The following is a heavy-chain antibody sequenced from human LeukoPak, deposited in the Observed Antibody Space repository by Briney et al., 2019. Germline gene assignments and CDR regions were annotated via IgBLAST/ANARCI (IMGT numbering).Heavy chain of an antibody. CDR2: INPNSGGT. J-gene: IGHJ6*03. Sequence: ASVKVSCKAPGYTFTGYYMHWVRQAPGQGLEWMGWINPNSGGTNYAQKFQGRVTMTRDTSISTAYMELSRLRSDDTAVYYCARDPGSYCSGGSCQIYYYYMDVWGKGTTVTVSS. CDR3: ARDPGSYCSGGSCQIYYYYMDV. D-gene: IGHD2-15*01. CDR1: GYTFTGYY. V-gene: IGHV1-2*02.